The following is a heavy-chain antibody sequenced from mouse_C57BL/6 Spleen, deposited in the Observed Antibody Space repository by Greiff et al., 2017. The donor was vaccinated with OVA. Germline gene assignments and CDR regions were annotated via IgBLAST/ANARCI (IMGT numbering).Heavy chain of an antibody. Sequence: EVKLVESGGGLVKPGGSLKLSCAASGFTFSDYGMHWVRQAPEKGLEWVAYISSGSSTIYYADTVKGRFTISRDTAKHTLFLQMTSLMSEDTAMYYCAREIGYYFDYWGQGTTLTVSS. V-gene: IGHV5-17*01. CDR1: GFTFSDYG. CDR2: ISSGSSTI. CDR3: AREIGYYFDY. J-gene: IGHJ2*01.